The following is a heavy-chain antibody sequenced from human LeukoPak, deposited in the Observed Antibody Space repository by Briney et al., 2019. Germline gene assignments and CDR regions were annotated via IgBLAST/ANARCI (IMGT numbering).Heavy chain of an antibody. CDR1: GFTFSSYG. D-gene: IGHD1-26*01. V-gene: IGHV3-23*01. CDR3: AAYGSYYRYFDY. Sequence: GGTLRLSCAASGFTFSSYGMSWVRQAPGKGLEWVSAISGTGDSTYYADSVRGRFTISRDNSKNTLYLQMNSLRAEDTAVYYCAAYGSYYRYFDYWGQGTLVTVSS. J-gene: IGHJ4*02. CDR2: ISGTGDST.